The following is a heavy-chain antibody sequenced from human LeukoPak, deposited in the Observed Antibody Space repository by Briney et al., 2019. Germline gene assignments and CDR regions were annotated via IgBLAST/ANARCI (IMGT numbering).Heavy chain of an antibody. CDR1: GFSFSSYW. D-gene: IGHD2/OR15-2a*01. CDR2: IKQDGSER. Sequence: GGSLRLSCAASGFSFSSYWMTWVRQAPGKGLEWVASIKQDGSERNYVDSVKGRFTISRDNAKNSLYLQMNSLRDEDTAVYYCARTRLSCDCWGQGTLVTVSS. CDR3: ARTRLSCDC. J-gene: IGHJ4*02. V-gene: IGHV3-7*01.